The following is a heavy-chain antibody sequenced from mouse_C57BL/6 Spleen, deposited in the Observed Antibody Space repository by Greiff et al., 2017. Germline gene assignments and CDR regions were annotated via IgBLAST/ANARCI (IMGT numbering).Heavy chain of an antibody. Sequence: QVQLQQSGAELVRPGTSVKMSCKASGYTFTNYWIGWAKQRPGHGLEWIGDIYPGGGYTNYNEKFKGKATLTADKSSSTAYMQFNSLTSDDSAIYYCARSGGNPYYFDYWGQGTTLTVSS. J-gene: IGHJ2*01. CDR1: GYTFTNYW. CDR2: IYPGGGYT. V-gene: IGHV1-63*01. CDR3: ARSGGNPYYFDY. D-gene: IGHD2-1*01.